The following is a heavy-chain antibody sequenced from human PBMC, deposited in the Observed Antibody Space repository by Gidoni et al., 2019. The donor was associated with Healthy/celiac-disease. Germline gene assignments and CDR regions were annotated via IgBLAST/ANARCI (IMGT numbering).Heavy chain of an antibody. J-gene: IGHJ3*02. CDR1: GGSISSYY. CDR3: AREGDYYYDSDGGAFDI. V-gene: IGHV4-59*01. D-gene: IGHD3-22*01. CDR2: IYYSGST. Sequence: QVQLQESGPGLVKPSETLSLTCTVSGGSISSYYWSWIRQPPGKGLEWIGYIYYSGSTNYNPSLKSRVTISVDTSKNQFSLKLSSVTAADTAVYYCAREGDYYYDSDGGAFDIWGQGTMVTVSS.